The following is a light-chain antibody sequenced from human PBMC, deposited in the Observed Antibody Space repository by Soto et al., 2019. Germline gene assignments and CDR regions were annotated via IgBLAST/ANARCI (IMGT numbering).Light chain of an antibody. Sequence: EIVLTQSPAILSVSPGERATLSCRAIQSISRSLAWYQQKPGQAPRLLISDASTRATGIPARFSGSGSGTEFTLTISSLQSEDFALYYCHQYNSWPPGTFGHGTKVEIK. V-gene: IGKV3-15*01. CDR3: HQYNSWPPGT. CDR2: DAS. CDR1: QSISRS. J-gene: IGKJ2*01.